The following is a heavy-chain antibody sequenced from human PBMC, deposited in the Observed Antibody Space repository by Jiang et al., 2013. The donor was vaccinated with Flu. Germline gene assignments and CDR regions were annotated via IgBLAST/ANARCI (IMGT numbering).Heavy chain of an antibody. V-gene: IGHV4-4*02. CDR1: GGSISSSNW. Sequence: GPGLVKPSGTLSLTCAVSGGSISSSNWWSWVRQPPGKGLEWIGEIYHSGSTNYNPSLKSRVTISVDKSKNQFSLKLSSVTAADTAVYYCARVGIDYYCSSTSCYTSGHMDVWGQGTTVTVSS. CDR2: IYHSGST. CDR3: ARVGIDYYCSSTSCYTSGHMDV. D-gene: IGHD2-2*02. J-gene: IGHJ6*02.